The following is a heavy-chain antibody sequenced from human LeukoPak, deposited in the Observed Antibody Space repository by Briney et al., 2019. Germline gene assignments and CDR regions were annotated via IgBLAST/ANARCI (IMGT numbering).Heavy chain of an antibody. J-gene: IGHJ4*02. V-gene: IGHV3-66*01. D-gene: IGHD6-13*01. CDR3: SLSSSWYGAGAPAPFGY. CDR1: GFTVSSNY. Sequence: GGSLRLSCAASGFTVSSNYMSWVRQAPGKGLEWVSVIYSGGSTYYADSVKGRFTISRDNSKNTLYLQMNSLRAEDTAVYYCSLSSSWYGAGAPAPFGYWGQGTLVTVSS. CDR2: IYSGGST.